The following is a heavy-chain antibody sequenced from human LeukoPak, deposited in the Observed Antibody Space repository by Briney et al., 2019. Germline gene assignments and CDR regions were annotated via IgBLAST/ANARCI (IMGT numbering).Heavy chain of an antibody. CDR1: GGSISSYY. J-gene: IGHJ4*02. CDR2: IYTSGST. CDR3: ARGRWELGVDY. Sequence: PSGTLSLTCTVSGGSISSYYWSWIRQPAGKGLEWIGRIYTSGSTNYNPSLKSRVTMSVDTSKNQFSLKLSSATAADTAVYYCARGRWELGVDYWGQGTLVTVSS. V-gene: IGHV4-4*07. D-gene: IGHD1-26*01.